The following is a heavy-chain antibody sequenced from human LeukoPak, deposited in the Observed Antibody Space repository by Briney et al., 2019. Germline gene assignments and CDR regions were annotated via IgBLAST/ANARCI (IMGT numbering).Heavy chain of an antibody. V-gene: IGHV1-2*02. Sequence: ASVKVSCKASGYTFTGYYMHWVRQAPGQGLEWMGWINPNSGGTNYAQKFQGRVTMTRDTSISTAYMELSRLTSGDTALYYCARSIVVVPPTYYHNYGMDVWGQGTTVTVSS. J-gene: IGHJ6*02. D-gene: IGHD2-2*01. CDR2: INPNSGGT. CDR1: GYTFTGYY. CDR3: ARSIVVVPPTYYHNYGMDV.